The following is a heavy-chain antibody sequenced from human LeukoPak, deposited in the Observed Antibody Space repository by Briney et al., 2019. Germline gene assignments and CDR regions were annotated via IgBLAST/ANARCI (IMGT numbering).Heavy chain of an antibody. J-gene: IGHJ6*03. CDR2: IYTSGST. V-gene: IGHV4-4*07. CDR1: GGSISSYY. Sequence: PSETLSLTCTVSGGSISSYYWSWIRQPAGKGLEWIGRIYTSGSTNYNPSLKSRVTMSVDTSKNQFSLKLSSVTAADTAVYYCARDSYYYGSGSYHPSYMDVWGKGTTVTISS. CDR3: ARDSYYYGSGSYHPSYMDV. D-gene: IGHD3-10*01.